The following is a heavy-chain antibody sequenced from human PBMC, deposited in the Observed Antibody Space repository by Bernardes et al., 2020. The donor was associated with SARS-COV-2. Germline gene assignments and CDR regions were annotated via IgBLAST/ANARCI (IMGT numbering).Heavy chain of an antibody. Sequence: ASVKVLCKASGYTFTSYGLSWVRQAPGQGLEWMGWISAYNGNTNYAQKLQGRVTMTTDTSTSTAYMELRSLRSDDTAVYYCARVFGAMVRGVIIGDYYYYGMDVWGQGTTVTVSS. CDR2: ISAYNGNT. CDR3: ARVFGAMVRGVIIGDYYYYGMDV. CDR1: GYTFTSYG. J-gene: IGHJ6*02. V-gene: IGHV1-18*01. D-gene: IGHD3-10*01.